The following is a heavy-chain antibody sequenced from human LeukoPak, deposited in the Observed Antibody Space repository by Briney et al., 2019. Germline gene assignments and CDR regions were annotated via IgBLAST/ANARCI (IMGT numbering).Heavy chain of an antibody. Sequence: GGSLRLSCAAPGFTFSSYAMHWVRQAPGKGLEWVAVISYDGSNKYYADSVKGRFTISRDNSKNTLYPQMNSLRAEDTAVYYCARVYGYSYGYGHPGSASPGAFDYWGQGTLVTVSS. J-gene: IGHJ4*02. D-gene: IGHD5-18*01. V-gene: IGHV3-30*04. CDR2: ISYDGSNK. CDR3: ARVYGYSYGYGHPGSASPGAFDY. CDR1: GFTFSSYA.